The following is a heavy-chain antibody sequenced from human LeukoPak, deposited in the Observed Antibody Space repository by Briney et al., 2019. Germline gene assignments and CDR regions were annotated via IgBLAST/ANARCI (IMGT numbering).Heavy chain of an antibody. CDR2: IYHSGST. CDR1: GYSISSGYY. D-gene: IGHD3-22*01. CDR3: ASAGSGYYYGQGDAFDI. V-gene: IGHV4-38-2*02. J-gene: IGHJ3*02. Sequence: SETLSLTCTVSGYSISSGYYWGWIRQPPGKGLEWIGSIYHSGSTYYNPSLKSRVTISVDTSKNQFSLKLSSVTAADTAVYYCASAGSGYYYGQGDAFDIWGQGTMVTVSS.